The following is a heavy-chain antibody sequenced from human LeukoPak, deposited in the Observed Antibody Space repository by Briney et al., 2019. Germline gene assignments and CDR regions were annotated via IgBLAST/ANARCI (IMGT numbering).Heavy chain of an antibody. Sequence: GGSLRLSCVASGFTLRVNYMTWIRQTPGRGLEGVSVIYSDGTTKYADSAKGRFTISRDNSKSMVYLQMDRLRAEDTAVYYCARCKGGWSDHFYGMDVWGQGTTVTVSS. V-gene: IGHV3-53*01. CDR2: IYSDGTT. CDR1: GFTLRVNY. D-gene: IGHD6-19*01. J-gene: IGHJ6*02. CDR3: ARCKGGWSDHFYGMDV.